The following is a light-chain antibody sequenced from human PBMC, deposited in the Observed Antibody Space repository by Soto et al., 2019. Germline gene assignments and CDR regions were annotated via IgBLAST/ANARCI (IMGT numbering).Light chain of an antibody. V-gene: IGKV1-39*01. Sequence: DIQMTQSPSSLSASVGDRVTITCRASQTISSYLNWYQHKPGKAPKLLIYGASSLQGGVPSRFSGSGSGTDFTLTISNLQSEDFATYYGQQTYSTLWTFGQGTKLEIK. J-gene: IGKJ2*02. CDR1: QTISSY. CDR3: QQTYSTLWT. CDR2: GAS.